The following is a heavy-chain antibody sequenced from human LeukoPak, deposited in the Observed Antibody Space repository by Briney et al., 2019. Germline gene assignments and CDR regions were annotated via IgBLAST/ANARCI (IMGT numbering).Heavy chain of an antibody. CDR1: GYTFSNHW. CDR3: ATTSRPAAYYYYYMDV. J-gene: IGHJ6*03. V-gene: IGHV5-51*01. Sequence: GESLKISCKGSGYTFSNHWIVWVRQMPGKGLEYMGIIYPGDSDTRYSPSFQGQVTISVDKSISTAYLQWSSLKASDTAMYFCATTSRPAAYYYYYMDVWGKGTTVTVSS. CDR2: IYPGDSDT. D-gene: IGHD2-2*01.